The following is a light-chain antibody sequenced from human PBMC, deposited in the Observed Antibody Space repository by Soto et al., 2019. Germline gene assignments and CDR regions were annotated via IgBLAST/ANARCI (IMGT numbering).Light chain of an antibody. V-gene: IGKV1-5*03. CDR3: HHYDAFFWT. Sequence: DIHLTQSPSTLSASVGDRVTITCRASQSISILLAWYQQKPGKAPNLLSYATSTLETGVSSSFSGSVSGTEVPLTISSLQHDDSATYYCHHYDAFFWTFGHVTKVDIK. CDR1: QSISIL. J-gene: IGKJ1*01. CDR2: ATS.